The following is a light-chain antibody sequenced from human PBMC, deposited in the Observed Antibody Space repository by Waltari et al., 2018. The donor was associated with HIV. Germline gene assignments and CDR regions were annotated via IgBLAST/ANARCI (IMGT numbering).Light chain of an antibody. CDR2: GNH. CDR1: SSNNGAGSD. CDR3: QSYDISLSAV. J-gene: IGLJ3*02. Sequence: QSVLTQPPSVSAAPGPRVTISCTGISSNNGAGSDVHWYQHLPGTAPKLRNYGNHNRPSGVPDRFSGSKYGTSASLAITGLQAEDEADYYCQSYDISLSAVFGGGTKLTVL. V-gene: IGLV1-40*01.